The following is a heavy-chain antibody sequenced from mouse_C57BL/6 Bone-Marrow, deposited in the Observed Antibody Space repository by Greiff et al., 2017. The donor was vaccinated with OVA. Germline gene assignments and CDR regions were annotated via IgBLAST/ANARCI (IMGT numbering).Heavy chain of an antibody. CDR1: GFNIKDDY. J-gene: IGHJ2*01. V-gene: IGHV14-4*01. D-gene: IGHD2-3*01. CDR2: IDPENGDT. Sequence: EVQLQQSGAELVRPGASVKLSCTASGFNIKDDYMHWVKQRPEQGLEWIGWIDPENGDTEYASKFQGKATITADTSSNTAYLQLSSLTSEDTAVYYCTRYDGYWDDWGQGTTLTVSS. CDR3: TRYDGYWDD.